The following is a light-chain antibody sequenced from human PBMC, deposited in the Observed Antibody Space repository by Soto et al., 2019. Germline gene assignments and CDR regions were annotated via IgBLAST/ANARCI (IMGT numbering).Light chain of an antibody. CDR2: EVN. CDR1: SSDVGLYNL. CDR3: CSYVGGSILR. V-gene: IGLV2-23*02. J-gene: IGLJ3*02. Sequence: QSVLTQPASVSGSPGQSITISCTGTSSDVGLYNLVSWYQQLPGKAPKLIIYEVNERPSGISDRFSGPKSGNTASLTISGFQEGDEEDYYSCSYVGGSILRFGGGTKLT.